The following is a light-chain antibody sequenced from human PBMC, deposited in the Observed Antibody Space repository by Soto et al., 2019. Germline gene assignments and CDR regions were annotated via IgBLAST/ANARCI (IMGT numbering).Light chain of an antibody. CDR3: SSYTSTNSL. CDR2: DVS. J-gene: IGLJ2*01. Sequence: QSVLTQPASVSGSPGESITISCTGTSSDVGAYNYVSWYQQHPGKAPKLMIYDVSNRPSGVSNRFSGSKSGNTASLTISGLQAEDEADYYCSSYTSTNSLFDGGTKLTVL. V-gene: IGLV2-14*03. CDR1: SSDVGAYNY.